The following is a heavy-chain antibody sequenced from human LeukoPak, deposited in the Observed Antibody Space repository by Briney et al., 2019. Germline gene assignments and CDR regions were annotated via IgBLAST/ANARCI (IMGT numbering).Heavy chain of an antibody. J-gene: IGHJ5*02. CDR3: ARQEGVPTAPTWFDP. Sequence: HGEPLKISCKGSGYIFSHYWIAWVRQMPGKGLEWMGIIYPADSDARYSPSFQGQVTISVDKSISTAYLQWSSLKASDTAMYYCARQEGVPTAPTWFDPWGQGTLVTASS. CDR2: IYPADSDA. CDR1: GYIFSHYW. V-gene: IGHV5-51*01. D-gene: IGHD2-8*01.